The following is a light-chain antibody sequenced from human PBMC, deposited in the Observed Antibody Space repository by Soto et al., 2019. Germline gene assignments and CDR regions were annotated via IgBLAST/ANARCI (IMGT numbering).Light chain of an antibody. J-gene: IGKJ1*01. CDR2: GAS. CDR1: QSVSSN. CDR3: QQYNNWPIT. Sequence: EILLTQSPVTLSLSPGERATLSCRASQSVSSNLAWYQQKPGQAPRLLIYGASTRATGIPARFSGSGSGTEFTLTISSLQSEDFAVYYCQQYNNWPITFGQGTKVDIK. V-gene: IGKV3D-15*01.